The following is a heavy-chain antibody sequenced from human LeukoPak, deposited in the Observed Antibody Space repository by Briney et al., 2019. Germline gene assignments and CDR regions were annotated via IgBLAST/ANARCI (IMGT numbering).Heavy chain of an antibody. J-gene: IGHJ4*02. CDR2: VNPHSGGT. V-gene: IGHV1-2*02. CDR3: AKTDNKYDSRLLFN. D-gene: IGHD3-22*01. CDR1: GYTFTDYY. Sequence: ASVKVSCKASGYTFTDYYIHWVRQAPGHGLEWMGWVNPHSGGTNFAQKFRARVTFTRDTSVTTAYMELNRLESDDTAIYFRAKTDNKYDSRLLFNWGQGTQITVSS.